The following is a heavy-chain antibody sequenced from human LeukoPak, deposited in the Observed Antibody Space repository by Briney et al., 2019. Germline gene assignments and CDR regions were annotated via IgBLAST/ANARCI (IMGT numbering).Heavy chain of an antibody. D-gene: IGHD3-16*02. J-gene: IGHJ3*02. CDR1: GGSFSGYY. Sequence: SETLSLTCAVYGGSFSGYYWSWIRQPPGKGLEWIGEINHSGSTNYNPSLKSRVTISVDTSKNQFSLKLSSVTAADTAVYYCARAIYHRGRYPDDAFDIWGQGKMVNV. CDR3: ARAIYHRGRYPDDAFDI. CDR2: INHSGST. V-gene: IGHV4-34*01.